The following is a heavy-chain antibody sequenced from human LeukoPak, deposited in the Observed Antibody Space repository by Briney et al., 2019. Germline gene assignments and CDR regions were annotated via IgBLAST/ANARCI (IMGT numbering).Heavy chain of an antibody. V-gene: IGHV4-39*01. J-gene: IGHJ6*02. CDR2: IYYSGST. Sequence: SETLSLTCTVSGGSISSGSYYWGWIRQPPGMGLEWIGSIYYSGSTYYNPSLKSRVTISLDTSKNQFSLKLSSVTAADTAVYYCARLNDILTGHYGMDVWGQGTTVTVSS. CDR1: GGSISSGSYY. D-gene: IGHD3-9*01. CDR3: ARLNDILTGHYGMDV.